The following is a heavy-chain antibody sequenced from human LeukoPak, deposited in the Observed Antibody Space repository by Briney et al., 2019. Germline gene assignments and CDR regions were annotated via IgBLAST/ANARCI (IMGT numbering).Heavy chain of an antibody. D-gene: IGHD1-1*01. J-gene: IGHJ4*02. Sequence: GASVKVSCKASGGTFSSYAISWVRQAPGQGLEWMGGIIPIFGTASYAQKFQGRVTITADESTSTAYMELNSLRSEDTAVYYCARMNYPYNWNDGEPDFDYWGQGTLVTVSS. CDR3: ARMNYPYNWNDGEPDFDY. V-gene: IGHV1-69*13. CDR1: GGTFSSYA. CDR2: IIPIFGTA.